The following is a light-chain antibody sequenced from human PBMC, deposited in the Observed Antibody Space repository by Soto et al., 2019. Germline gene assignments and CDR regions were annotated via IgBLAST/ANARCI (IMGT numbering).Light chain of an antibody. CDR2: STS. J-gene: IGKJ1*01. V-gene: IGKV3-20*01. Sequence: EIIMTQSPDILSVSPGERATLSCRASQSVSIRLAWYQQKPGQAPRLLIYSTSSRATGIPDRFSGSGSGTDFTLTISRLEPEDFAVYYCQQYGSSGTFGQGTKVDIK. CDR3: QQYGSSGT. CDR1: QSVSIR.